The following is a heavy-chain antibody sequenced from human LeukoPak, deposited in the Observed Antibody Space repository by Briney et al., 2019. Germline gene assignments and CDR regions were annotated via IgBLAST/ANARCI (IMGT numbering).Heavy chain of an antibody. CDR3: ARQTPGFDY. D-gene: IGHD1-14*01. Sequence: SETLSLTCAVSGYSISSGYYWGWIRQPPGKGLEWIGSNYHSGSTYYNPSLKSRVTISVDTSKNQFSLKLRSVTATDTAVYYCARQTPGFDYWGQGTLVTVSS. CDR2: NYHSGST. CDR1: GYSISSGYY. V-gene: IGHV4-38-2*01. J-gene: IGHJ4*02.